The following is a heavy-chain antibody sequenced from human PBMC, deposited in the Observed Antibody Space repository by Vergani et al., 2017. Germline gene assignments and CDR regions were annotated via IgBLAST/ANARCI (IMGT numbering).Heavy chain of an antibody. CDR1: GYTFTSYD. CDR2: MNPNSGNT. CDR3: AITVPWGVSIPDAFAI. V-gene: IGHV1-8*01. D-gene: IGHD3-10*01. Sequence: QVPLVQSGAEVKKPGASVKVSCKASGYTFTSYDINWVRQATGQGLEWMGWMNPNSGNTGYAQKIQGRVTMTRNTSIRTAYMELSSLRSEDTAVYYCAITVPWGVSIPDAFAIWGQASMVTVSS. J-gene: IGHJ3*02.